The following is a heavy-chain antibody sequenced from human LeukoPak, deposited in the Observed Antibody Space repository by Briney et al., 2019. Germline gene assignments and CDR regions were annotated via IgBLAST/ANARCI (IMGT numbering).Heavy chain of an antibody. CDR1: GGSISSYY. CDR3: ARGSRAAAGTTFFDY. V-gene: IGHV4-59*01. CDR2: IYYSGST. J-gene: IGHJ4*02. Sequence: SETLSLTCTVSGGSISSYYWSWIRQPPGKGLEWIGYIYYSGSTNYNPSLKSRVTISVDTSKNQFSLKLSSVTAADTAVYYCARGSRAAAGTTFFDYWGQGTLVTVSS. D-gene: IGHD6-13*01.